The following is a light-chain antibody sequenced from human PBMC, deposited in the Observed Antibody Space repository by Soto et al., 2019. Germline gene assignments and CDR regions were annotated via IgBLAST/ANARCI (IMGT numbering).Light chain of an antibody. V-gene: IGLV2-8*01. CDR2: EVT. J-gene: IGLJ3*02. CDR3: SSYAGTTKVL. Sequence: QSALTQPPSASGSPGQSVTISCSGASSDVGGHNYVSCYQQYPGKPPKLIIYEVTQRPSGVPDRFSGSRSGNTASLTVSGLQAEDESEFYCSSYAGTTKVLFGGVTKLTVL. CDR1: SSDVGGHNY.